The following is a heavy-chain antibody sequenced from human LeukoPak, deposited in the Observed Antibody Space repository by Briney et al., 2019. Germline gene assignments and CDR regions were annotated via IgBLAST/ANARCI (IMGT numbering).Heavy chain of an antibody. J-gene: IGHJ5*02. V-gene: IGHV3-64*02. Sequence: PGGSLRLSCAASGFTFSSYAMHWVRQAPGKGLEYVSAISGNGGSTHYADSVKDRFTISRDNSKNTLYLQLGSLRAEDMAVYYCVRSPVAPIFLRWFDPWGQGTLVTVSS. CDR2: ISGNGGST. CDR1: GFTFSSYA. D-gene: IGHD2-15*01. CDR3: VRSPVAPIFLRWFDP.